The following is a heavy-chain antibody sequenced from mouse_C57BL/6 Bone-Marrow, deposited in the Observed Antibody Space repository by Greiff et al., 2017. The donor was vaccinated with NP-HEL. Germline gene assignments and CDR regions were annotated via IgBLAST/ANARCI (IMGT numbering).Heavy chain of an antibody. D-gene: IGHD1-1*01. Sequence: VQLKQSGPVLVKPGASVKMSCKASGYTFTDYYMNWVKQSHGKSLEWIGVINPYNGGTSYNQKFKGKATLTVDKSSSTAYMELNTLTSEDSAVYYCAVYYGRNWYFDYWGQGTTLTASS. CDR1: GYTFTDYY. CDR2: INPYNGGT. V-gene: IGHV1-19*01. CDR3: AVYYGRNWYFDY. J-gene: IGHJ2*01.